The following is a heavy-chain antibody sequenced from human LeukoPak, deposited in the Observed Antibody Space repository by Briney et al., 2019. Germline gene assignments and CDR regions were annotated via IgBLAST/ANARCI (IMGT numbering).Heavy chain of an antibody. CDR3: ARGLWFAVPGAFDI. Sequence: SETLSLTCTVSGDSISTYYWSWIRQPPRKRLEWIGYINYSGITNYNPSLKSRVTISVDTSKNQFSLKLSSVTAADTAVYYCARGLWFAVPGAFDIWGRGTMVTVSS. J-gene: IGHJ3*02. CDR2: INYSGIT. CDR1: GDSISTYY. V-gene: IGHV4-59*01. D-gene: IGHD3-10*01.